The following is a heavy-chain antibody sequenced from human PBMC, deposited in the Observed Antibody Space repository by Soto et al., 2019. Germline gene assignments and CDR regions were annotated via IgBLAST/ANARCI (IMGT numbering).Heavy chain of an antibody. Sequence: QVQLQESGPGLVKPSGTLSLTCAVSGGSISSSNWWSWVRQPSGKGLEWIGEIYHSGSTNYNPSLKSRVTISVDKSKNQFSLKLSSVTAADTAVYYCASYRSLVYGQLVSDYWGQGTLVTVSS. CDR2: IYHSGST. V-gene: IGHV4-4*02. CDR1: GGSISSSNW. D-gene: IGHD6-13*01. CDR3: ASYRSLVYGQLVSDY. J-gene: IGHJ4*02.